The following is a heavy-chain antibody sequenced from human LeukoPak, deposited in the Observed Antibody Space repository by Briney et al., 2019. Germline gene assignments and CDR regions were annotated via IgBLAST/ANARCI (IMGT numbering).Heavy chain of an antibody. CDR3: ARHDYGGNFYFDY. V-gene: IGHV4-34*01. Sequence: PSETLSLTCAVYGGSFSGYYWSWIRQPPGKGLEWIGEINHSGSTNYNPSLKSRVTISVDTSKNQFSLKLSSVTAADTAVYYCARHDYGGNFYFDYWGQGTLVTVSS. J-gene: IGHJ4*02. D-gene: IGHD4-17*01. CDR1: GGSFSGYY. CDR2: INHSGST.